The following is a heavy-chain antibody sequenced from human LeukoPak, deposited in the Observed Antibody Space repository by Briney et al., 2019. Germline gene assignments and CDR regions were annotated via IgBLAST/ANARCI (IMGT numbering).Heavy chain of an antibody. CDR1: GYTFTSYY. CDR2: INPSGGST. Sequence: ASVKVSCKASGYTFTSYYMHWVRQAPGQGLEWMGIINPSGGSTSYAQKFQGRVTMTRDTSMSTVYMELSSLRSEDTAVYYCARGARGYGGNSGVYFDYWGQGTLVTVSS. V-gene: IGHV1-46*01. CDR3: ARGARGYGGNSGVYFDY. D-gene: IGHD4-23*01. J-gene: IGHJ4*02.